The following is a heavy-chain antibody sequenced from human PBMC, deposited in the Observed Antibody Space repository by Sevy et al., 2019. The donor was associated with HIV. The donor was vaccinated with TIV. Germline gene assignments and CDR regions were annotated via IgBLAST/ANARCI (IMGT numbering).Heavy chain of an antibody. CDR2: INRDGSRA. V-gene: IGHV3-74*01. J-gene: IGHJ3*02. CDR1: GFTFSGYW. CDR3: ARDRWALWAFDI. Sequence: GGSLRLSCAASGFTFSGYWMHWVRQAPGKGLVWVSSINRDGSRATYADSVRGRFTVSRDNAKNTLYLQMHSLRGEDTAVYYCARDRWALWAFDIWGQGTMVTVSS.